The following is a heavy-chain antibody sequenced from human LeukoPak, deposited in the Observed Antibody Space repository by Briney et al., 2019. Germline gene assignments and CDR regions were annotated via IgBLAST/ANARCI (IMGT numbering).Heavy chain of an antibody. J-gene: IGHJ3*02. CDR3: ARGVPAYCGGDCYLDAFDI. CDR2: IGTAGDT. V-gene: IGHV3-13*01. CDR1: GFTFSSYD. Sequence: GGSLRLSCAASGFTFSSYDMHWVRQATGKGLEWVSAIGTAGDTYYPGSVKGRFTISRENAKNSLYLQMNSLRAGDTAVYYCARGVPAYCGGDCYLDAFDIWGQGTMVTVSS. D-gene: IGHD2-21*02.